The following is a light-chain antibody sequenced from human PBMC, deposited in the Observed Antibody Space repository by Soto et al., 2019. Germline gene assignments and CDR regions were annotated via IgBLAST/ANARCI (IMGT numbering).Light chain of an antibody. J-gene: IGKJ5*01. CDR2: GAS. CDR3: QQYGGSPRT. Sequence: EIVLTQSPCTLPLSPGERATLSCRASQSVSNNYLAWYQQKPGQAPRLLIYGASSRATGIPDRFSGSGSGTDFTLTISRLEPEDFAVYYCQQYGGSPRTFGQGTRLEIK. V-gene: IGKV3-20*01. CDR1: QSVSNNY.